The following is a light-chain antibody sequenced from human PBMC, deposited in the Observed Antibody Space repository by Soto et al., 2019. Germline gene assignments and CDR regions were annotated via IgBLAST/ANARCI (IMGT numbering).Light chain of an antibody. CDR3: QNAKESST. J-gene: IGKJ1*01. Sequence: DIPMTQSPSTLSASVGDRVTITCRASQSISSWLDWYQQKPGKAPKLLIYEASTSEIGVPPRFSGSGFGTDFTLTLSSLLPDDFATYFCQNAKESSTFGQGTRLEIK. CDR2: EAS. CDR1: QSISSW. V-gene: IGKV1-5*03.